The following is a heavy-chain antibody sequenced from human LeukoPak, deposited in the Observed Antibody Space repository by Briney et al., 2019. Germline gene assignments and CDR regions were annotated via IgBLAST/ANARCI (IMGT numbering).Heavy chain of an antibody. CDR2: VYPGDSNT. V-gene: IGHV5-51*01. CDR1: GYSFTNNW. CDR3: VRTPTCSSGSCYPNWFDS. Sequence: GASLKISCQGFGYSFTNNWIGWVRQMPGKGLEWMAIVYPGDSNTKYSPSFQGQVTISADKSISTAYLQWSRLKASDTAMYYCVRTPTCSSGSCYPNWFDSWGQGTLVTVSS. J-gene: IGHJ5*01. D-gene: IGHD2-15*01.